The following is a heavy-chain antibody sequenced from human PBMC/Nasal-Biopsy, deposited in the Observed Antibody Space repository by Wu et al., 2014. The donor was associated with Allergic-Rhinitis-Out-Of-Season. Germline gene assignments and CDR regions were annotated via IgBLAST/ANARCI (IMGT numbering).Heavy chain of an antibody. V-gene: IGHV2-5*02. D-gene: IGHD3-22*01. CDR2: IYWDDDK. CDR3: AHMTGYYDRSGYHLFFQH. J-gene: IGHJ1*01. Sequence: LEWLALIYWDDDKRYSPSLKSRLTITKDTSKNQVVLTMTNMDPVDTATYYCAHMTGYYDRSGYHLFFQHWGQGTLVTVSS.